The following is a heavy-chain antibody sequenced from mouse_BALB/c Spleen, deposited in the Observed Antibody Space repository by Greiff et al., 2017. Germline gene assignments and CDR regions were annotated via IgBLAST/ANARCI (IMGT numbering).Heavy chain of an antibody. Sequence: VKLQQSGAELARPGASVKLSCKASGYTFTSYWMQWVKQRPGQGLEWIGAIYPGDGDTRYTQKFKGKATLTADKSSSTAYMQLSSLASEDSAVYYCARDGFWGQGTTLTVSS. V-gene: IGHV1-87*01. CDR1: GYTFTSYW. CDR3: ARDGF. J-gene: IGHJ2*01. CDR2: IYPGDGDT. D-gene: IGHD2-3*01.